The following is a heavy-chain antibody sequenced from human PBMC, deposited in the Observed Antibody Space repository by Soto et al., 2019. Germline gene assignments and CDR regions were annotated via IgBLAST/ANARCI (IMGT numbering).Heavy chain of an antibody. Sequence: RGSLRLSCAASEFTFSSYAMYWIRQAPGQGLEWVSSIGYSGGHIYYADSVRGRFTISRDNARNSLYLQMNSLRAEDASVYFCARGGNGSGNRTTYYYYGMDVWGQGNMVT. V-gene: IGHV3-21*01. J-gene: IGHJ6*02. CDR2: IGYSGGHI. D-gene: IGHD3-10*01. CDR3: ARGGNGSGNRTTYYYYGMDV. CDR1: EFTFSSYA.